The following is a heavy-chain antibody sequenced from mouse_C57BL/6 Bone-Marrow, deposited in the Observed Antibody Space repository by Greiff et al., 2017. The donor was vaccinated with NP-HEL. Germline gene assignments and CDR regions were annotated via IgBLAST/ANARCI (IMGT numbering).Heavy chain of an antibody. CDR3: ARHYSNTGYFDV. Sequence: LEWVATISSGGSYTYYPDSVKGRFTISRDNAKNTLYLQMSSLKSEDTAMYYCARHYSNTGYFDVWGTGTTVTVSS. D-gene: IGHD2-5*01. V-gene: IGHV5-6*01. J-gene: IGHJ1*03. CDR2: ISSGGSYT.